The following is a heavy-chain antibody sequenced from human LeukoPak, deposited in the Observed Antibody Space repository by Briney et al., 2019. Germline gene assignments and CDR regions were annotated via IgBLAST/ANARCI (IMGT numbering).Heavy chain of an antibody. Sequence: GASVKVSCKVSGYTLTELSMHWVRQAPGKGLEWMGGFDPEDGETIYAQKFQGRVTMTEDTSTDTAYMELSSLRSDDTAVYYCASQARAGAAMVSWGQGTLVTVSS. V-gene: IGHV1-24*01. CDR2: FDPEDGET. D-gene: IGHD5-18*01. J-gene: IGHJ4*02. CDR3: ASQARAGAAMVS. CDR1: GYTLTELS.